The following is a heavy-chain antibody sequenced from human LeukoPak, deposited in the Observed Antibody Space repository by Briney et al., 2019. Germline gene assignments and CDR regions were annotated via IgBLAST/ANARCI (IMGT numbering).Heavy chain of an antibody. CDR3: IRSSSFDY. Sequence: GGSLRLSCAASGFTFSTYWMHWVRQAPGKGLVWVSRINGDGSSTIYADSVKGRFTISRDTAKNTLYLQMNSLRAEDTAMYYCIRSSSFDYWGQGTLVTVSS. D-gene: IGHD6-13*01. CDR2: INGDGSST. CDR1: GFTFSTYW. V-gene: IGHV3-74*01. J-gene: IGHJ4*02.